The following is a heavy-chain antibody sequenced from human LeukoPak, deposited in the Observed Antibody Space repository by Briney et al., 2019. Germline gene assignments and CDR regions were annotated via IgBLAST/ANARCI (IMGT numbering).Heavy chain of an antibody. CDR2: ISGSGGST. J-gene: IGHJ4*02. CDR1: GFTFSSNP. CDR3: AKLRDSSSVF. Sequence: GGSLRLSCAASGFTFSSNPMAWVRQAPGKGLEWVSSISGSGGSTFFADSVKGRFTISRDNSKNTLHLQINTLRAEDTAVYYCAKLRDSSSVFWGQGTLVTVSS. V-gene: IGHV3-23*01. D-gene: IGHD6-6*01.